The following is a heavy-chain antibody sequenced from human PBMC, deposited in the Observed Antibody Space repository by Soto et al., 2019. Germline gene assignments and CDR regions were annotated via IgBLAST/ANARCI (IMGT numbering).Heavy chain of an antibody. CDR1: GFTFSDYA. D-gene: IGHD6-19*01. J-gene: IGHJ4*02. Sequence: VQLVESGGGVVQPGRSLRLSCAASGFTFSDYAMHWVRQAPGKGLEWVAVVSHDGRNTHYADSVKGRFTISRDSSKNKVSLEMPSLRAEDTAVHYGAKGGRKWLVTSGFNYWGQGALVTVSS. CDR2: VSHDGRNT. CDR3: AKGGRKWLVTSGFNY. V-gene: IGHV3-30*18.